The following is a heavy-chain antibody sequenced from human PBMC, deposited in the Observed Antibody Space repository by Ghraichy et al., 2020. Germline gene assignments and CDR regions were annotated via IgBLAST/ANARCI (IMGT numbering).Heavy chain of an antibody. CDR3: ARDRPGYCSTSSCSYYFDH. J-gene: IGHJ4*02. D-gene: IGHD2-2*01. V-gene: IGHV3-30*03. Sequence: LSLTCAASGFTFSSYGMHWVRQAPGKGLEWVTVISYDGSNKYYADTVKGRFTISRDNSRNTLYLQMNSLRAEDTAVYYCARDRPGYCSTSSCSYYFDHWGQGTLVTVSS. CDR2: ISYDGSNK. CDR1: GFTFSSYG.